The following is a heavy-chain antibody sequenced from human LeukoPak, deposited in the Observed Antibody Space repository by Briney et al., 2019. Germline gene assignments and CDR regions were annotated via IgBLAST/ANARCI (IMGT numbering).Heavy chain of an antibody. D-gene: IGHD4-17*01. CDR1: GFTFSSYA. Sequence: GGSLRLFCAASGFTFSSYAMHWVRQAPGKGLEWVAVISYDGSNKYYADSVKGRFTISRDNSKNTLYLQMNSLRAEDTAVYYCARVGSTVTTPYYYYGMDVWGQGTTVTVSS. V-gene: IGHV3-30-3*01. CDR2: ISYDGSNK. CDR3: ARVGSTVTTPYYYYGMDV. J-gene: IGHJ6*02.